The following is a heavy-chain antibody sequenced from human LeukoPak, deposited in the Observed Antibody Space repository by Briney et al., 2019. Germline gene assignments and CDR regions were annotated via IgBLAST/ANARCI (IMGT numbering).Heavy chain of an antibody. J-gene: IGHJ4*02. V-gene: IGHV3-53*01. D-gene: IGHD5-24*01. CDR2: IYSGGST. CDR1: GFTVSSNY. Sequence: GGSLRLSCAASGFTVSSNYMSWVRQAPGKGLEWVSVIYSGGSTYYADSVKGRFTISRDNSKNPLYLQMNSLGAEDTAVYYCAKRSMAGKFFDYWGQGTLVTVSS. CDR3: AKRSMAGKFFDY.